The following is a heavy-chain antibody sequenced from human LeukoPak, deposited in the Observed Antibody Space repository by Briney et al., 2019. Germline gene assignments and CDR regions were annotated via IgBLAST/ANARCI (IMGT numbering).Heavy chain of an antibody. J-gene: IGHJ4*02. D-gene: IGHD3-10*01. CDR3: ARGQWFGELLFHY. CDR1: GGSISSSSYY. V-gene: IGHV4-39*07. CDR2: IYYSGST. Sequence: PSETLSLTCTVSGGSISSSSYYWGWIRQPPGKGLEWIGSIYYSGSTYYNPSLKSRVTISVDTSKNQFSLKLSSVTAADTAVYYCARGQWFGELLFHYWGQGTLVTVSS.